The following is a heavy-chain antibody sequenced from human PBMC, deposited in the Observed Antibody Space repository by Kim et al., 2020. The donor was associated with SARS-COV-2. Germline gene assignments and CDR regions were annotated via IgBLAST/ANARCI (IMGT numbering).Heavy chain of an antibody. J-gene: IGHJ4*02. D-gene: IGHD6-19*01. Sequence: DSVKSRLTNSRDTSKNRLYLQMSSLRVEDTAVYYCARDGGSGWSPSYYFDNWGQGTLVTVSS. CDR3: ARDGGSGWSPSYYFDN. V-gene: IGHV3-30*07.